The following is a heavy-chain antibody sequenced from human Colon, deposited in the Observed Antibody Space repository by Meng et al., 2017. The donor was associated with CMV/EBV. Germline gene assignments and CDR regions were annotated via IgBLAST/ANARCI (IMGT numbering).Heavy chain of an antibody. V-gene: IGHV3-23*01. J-gene: IGHJ6*02. CDR1: GFTFSDYA. Sequence: GGSLRLSCTGSGFTFSDYAMTWVRQVPGKGLEWVPGISGGGANTYYADSVKGRFTISKDNSNNTVSLQMNNLRGEDTAMYYCAKKKTPGDYYFYGLDVWGQGTTVTVSS. D-gene: IGHD4-23*01. CDR3: AKKKTPGDYYFYGLDV. CDR2: ISGGGANT.